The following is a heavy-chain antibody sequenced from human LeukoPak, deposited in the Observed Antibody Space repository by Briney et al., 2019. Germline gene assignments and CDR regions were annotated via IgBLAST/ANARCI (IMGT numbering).Heavy chain of an antibody. CDR1: GSTFTSYG. V-gene: IGHV1-18*04. Sequence: ASVKVSCKASGSTFTSYGISWVRQAPGQGLEWMGWISAYNGNTNYAQKLQGRVTMTTDTSTSTAYMELRSLRSDDTAVYYCARLHYYGSGSYEYYGMDVWGKGTTVTVSS. CDR2: ISAYNGNT. D-gene: IGHD3-10*01. CDR3: ARLHYYGSGSYEYYGMDV. J-gene: IGHJ6*04.